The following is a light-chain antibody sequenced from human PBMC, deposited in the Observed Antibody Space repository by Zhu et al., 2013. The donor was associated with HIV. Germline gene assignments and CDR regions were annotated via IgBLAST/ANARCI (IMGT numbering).Light chain of an antibody. V-gene: IGLV1-47*01. CDR3: AAWDDRQGGRVL. Sequence: QSVLTQPPSASGTPGQRVTISCSGSSSNIGRTYLFWYQQLPGTAPKLLIYTNDQRPSGVPDRFSGSKSGTAASLAISGLRSEDEADYYCAAWDDRQGGRVLFGRGTKLTVL. CDR1: SSNIGRTY. CDR2: TND. J-gene: IGLJ2*01.